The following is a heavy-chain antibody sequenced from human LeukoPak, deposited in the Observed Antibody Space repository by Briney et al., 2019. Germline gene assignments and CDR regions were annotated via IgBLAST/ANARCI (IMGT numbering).Heavy chain of an antibody. V-gene: IGHV3-23*01. CDR1: GFPYCSYV. J-gene: IGHJ6*03. Sequence: GGSLRLSCVASGFPYCSYVMIWVRQAPGKGVEWVSGISGGTCSTYYADSVKGRFTISRDNSKNTLYLQMNSLRAEDTAVYYCAKELHNFIDYYMDVWGKGTMVTVSS. CDR2: ISGGTCST. D-gene: IGHD3-16*02. CDR3: AKELHNFIDYYMDV.